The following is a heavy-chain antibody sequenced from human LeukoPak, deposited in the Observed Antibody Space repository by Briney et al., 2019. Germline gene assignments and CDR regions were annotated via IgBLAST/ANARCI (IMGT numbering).Heavy chain of an antibody. CDR2: INPNSGGT. Sequence: ASVKVSCKASGYTFTGYYMHWVRQAPGQGLEWMGWINPNSGGTKYAQKFQGRVTMTRDTSISTAYMELSRLRSDDTAVDYCARVAVGATYNWFDPWGQGTLVTVSS. CDR1: GYTFTGYY. J-gene: IGHJ5*02. CDR3: ARVAVGATYNWFDP. D-gene: IGHD1-26*01. V-gene: IGHV1-2*02.